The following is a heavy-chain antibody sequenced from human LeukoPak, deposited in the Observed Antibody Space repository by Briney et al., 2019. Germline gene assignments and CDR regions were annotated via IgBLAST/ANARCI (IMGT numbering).Heavy chain of an antibody. CDR1: GFTSRSYR. Sequence: PGGSLGLSCAASGFTSRSYRMNWVRQAPGKGLEWVASIKQGESERYYVDSVNGRFTISRDNAKNSLYLQMNSLRAEDTAVYYCARGDNSAFDIWGQGTMVTVSS. J-gene: IGHJ3*02. CDR2: IKQGESER. D-gene: IGHD3-22*01. V-gene: IGHV3-7*04. CDR3: ARGDNSAFDI.